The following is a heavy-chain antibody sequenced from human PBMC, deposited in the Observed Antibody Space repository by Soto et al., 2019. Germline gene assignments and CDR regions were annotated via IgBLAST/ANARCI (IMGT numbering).Heavy chain of an antibody. CDR1: GGSISSYY. CDR2: IYYSGST. CDR3: AILIAARGYFDL. J-gene: IGHJ2*01. D-gene: IGHD6-6*01. V-gene: IGHV4-59*01. Sequence: SETLSLTCTVSGGSISSYYWSWIRQPPGKGLEWIGYIYYSGSTNYNPSLKSRVTISVDTSKNQFSLKLSSVTAADTAVYYCAILIAARGYFDLWGRGTLVTVSS.